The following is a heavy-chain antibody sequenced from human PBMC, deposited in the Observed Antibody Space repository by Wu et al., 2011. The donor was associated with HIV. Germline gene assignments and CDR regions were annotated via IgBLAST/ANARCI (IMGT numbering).Heavy chain of an antibody. Sequence: QVQLVQSGAEVKKPGASVKVSCKASGYTLTTYDINWVRQATGQGLEWMGWMNPNSGTTGYAQKFQGRVSMTRDTSINTAYMELSSLISEDTAMYYCATRQTPYYDVLAERVASAGENDIFEVWAMGQWSPSLQ. J-gene: IGHJ3*01. CDR1: GYTLTTYD. D-gene: IGHD3-9*01. CDR3: ATRQTPYYDVLAERVASAGENDIFEV. V-gene: IGHV1-8*02. CDR2: MNPNSGTT.